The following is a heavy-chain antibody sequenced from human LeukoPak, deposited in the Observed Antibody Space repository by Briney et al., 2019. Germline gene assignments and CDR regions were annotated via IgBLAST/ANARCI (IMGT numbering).Heavy chain of an antibody. CDR1: GYTFTSYG. CDR3: ARVSRGGNYYYYYMDV. CDR2: ISAYNGNT. D-gene: IGHD2-15*01. Sequence: ASVKVSCKASGYTFTSYGISWVRQAPGQGLEWMGWISAYNGNTNYAQKLQGRVTMTTDTSTSTAYMELRSLRSEDTAVYYCARVSRGGNYYYYYMDVWGKGTTVTVSS. V-gene: IGHV1-18*01. J-gene: IGHJ6*03.